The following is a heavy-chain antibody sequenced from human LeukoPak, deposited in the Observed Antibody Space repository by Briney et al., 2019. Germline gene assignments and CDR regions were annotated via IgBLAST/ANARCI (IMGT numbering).Heavy chain of an antibody. V-gene: IGHV4-39*01. CDR3: ARLSNYGGHSGDGY. J-gene: IGHJ4*02. CDR1: GGATSSSNYY. CDR2: IFYSGTT. D-gene: IGHD4-23*01. Sequence: SETLSLTCTVSGGATSSSNYYWAWIRQPPGKGLEWLGSIFYSGTTHYNPSLKSRVTISIDTSKNQFSLKLSSVTAADTSVYYCARLSNYGGHSGDGYWGQGTLVTVSS.